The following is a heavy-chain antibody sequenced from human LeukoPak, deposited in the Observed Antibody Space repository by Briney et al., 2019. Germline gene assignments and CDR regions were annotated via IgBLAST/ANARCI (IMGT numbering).Heavy chain of an antibody. Sequence: PGRSLRLSCAASGFTFSSYNMNWVRQAPGKGLEWVSSISSRSSHIYYADSVKGRFTISRDNAKNSLYLQMNSLRAEDTAVYYCARGETQGSPDDFWGQGTLVTVSS. V-gene: IGHV3-21*01. CDR3: ARGETQGSPDDF. CDR1: GFTFSSYN. D-gene: IGHD3-10*01. J-gene: IGHJ4*02. CDR2: ISSRSSHI.